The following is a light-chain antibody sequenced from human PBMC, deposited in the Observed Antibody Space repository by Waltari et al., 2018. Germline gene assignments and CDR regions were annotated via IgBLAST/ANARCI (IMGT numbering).Light chain of an antibody. Sequence: QSVLTQSPSASGTPGQRVTISCSGSSSNIRANTVNWYQQFPGTPPRLLIYSNDQRPSGVPDRFSGSKSGTSASLAISGLQSEDETDYYCAAWDDSLNGWVFGGGTKLTVL. J-gene: IGLJ3*02. CDR1: SSNIRANT. CDR3: AAWDDSLNGWV. CDR2: SND. V-gene: IGLV1-44*01.